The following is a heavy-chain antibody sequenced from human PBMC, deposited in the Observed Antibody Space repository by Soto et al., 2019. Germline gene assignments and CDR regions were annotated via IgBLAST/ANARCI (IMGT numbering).Heavy chain of an antibody. D-gene: IGHD2-8*01. Sequence: SVKVSCKASGGTFSSYTISWVRQAPGQGLEWMGRIIPILGIANYAQKFQGRVTITADKSNNQLSLQLNSVTPDDTAVYYCARLIGNSWLDSWGQGTLVTVSS. CDR1: GGTFSSYT. V-gene: IGHV1-69*02. CDR3: ARLIGNSWLDS. CDR2: IIPILGIA. J-gene: IGHJ5*01.